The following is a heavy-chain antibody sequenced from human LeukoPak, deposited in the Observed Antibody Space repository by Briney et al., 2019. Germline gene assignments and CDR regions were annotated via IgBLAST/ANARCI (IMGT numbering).Heavy chain of an antibody. CDR1: GVTLSTYA. CDR3: TRDRGAYNLYDY. J-gene: IGHJ4*02. Sequence: PGGSLRLSCAASGVTLSTYAMSWARQAPGKGLEWVGFIRSKAYGGTADYAASVKGRFTISRDDSKAIAYLQMNSLKTEDTAVYHCTRDRGAYNLYDYWGQGTLVTVSS. V-gene: IGHV3-49*04. D-gene: IGHD1-1*01. CDR2: IRSKAYGGTA.